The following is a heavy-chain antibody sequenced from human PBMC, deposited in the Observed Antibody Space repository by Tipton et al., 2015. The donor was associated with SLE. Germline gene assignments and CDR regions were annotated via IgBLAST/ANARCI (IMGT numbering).Heavy chain of an antibody. CDR2: ISYDASNK. D-gene: IGHD3-16*02. V-gene: IGHV3-30*04. J-gene: IGHJ4*02. CDR3: ARELAGGVVAPFDY. Sequence: SLRLSCAASGFTFSSYAMHWVRQAPGKGLEWLSLISYDASNKYYADSVRGRFTISRDNSKNILSLQMNTLRVEDTALYFCARELAGGVVAPFDYWGQGTLVTVSS. CDR1: GFTFSSYA.